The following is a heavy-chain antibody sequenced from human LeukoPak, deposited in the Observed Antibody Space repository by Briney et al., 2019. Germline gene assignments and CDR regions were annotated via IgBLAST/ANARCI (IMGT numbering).Heavy chain of an antibody. V-gene: IGHV3-21*01. CDR1: GFTFSSSS. CDR2: ISSSISYI. J-gene: IGHJ6*02. D-gene: IGHD4-17*01. CDR3: ARDLTTVTDYYGMDV. Sequence: GGSLRLSCAASGFTFSSSSMNWVPQAPGKGLEWVSSISSSISYIYYADSVKGRFTISRDNAKNSLYLQMNSLRAEDTAVYYCARDLTTVTDYYGMDVWGQGTTVTVSS.